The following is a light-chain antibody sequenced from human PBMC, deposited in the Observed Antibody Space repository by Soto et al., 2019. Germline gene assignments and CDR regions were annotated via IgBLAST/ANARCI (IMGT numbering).Light chain of an antibody. CDR2: AAS. Sequence: IQMTQTPSSLSASVGDRVTITCRAGQSISSYLNWYQQKPGKAPKLLIYAASSLQSGVPSRFSGSGSGTDFTLTISSLQPEDFATYYCQQSYSTPQVTFGQGTRLEIK. J-gene: IGKJ5*01. CDR1: QSISSY. V-gene: IGKV1-39*01. CDR3: QQSYSTPQVT.